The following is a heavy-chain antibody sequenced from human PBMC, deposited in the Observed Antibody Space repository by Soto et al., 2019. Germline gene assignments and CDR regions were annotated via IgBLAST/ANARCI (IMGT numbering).Heavy chain of an antibody. D-gene: IGHD6-13*01. J-gene: IGHJ4*02. CDR2: IIPILGIA. Sequence: ASVKVSCKASGGTFSSYTISWVRQAPGQGLEWMGRIIPILGIANYAQKFQGRVTITADKSTSTAYMELSSLRSEDTAVYYWARDVRYIAAAGTLGPYFDYWGQGTLVTVSS. CDR1: GGTFSSYT. V-gene: IGHV1-69*04. CDR3: ARDVRYIAAAGTLGPYFDY.